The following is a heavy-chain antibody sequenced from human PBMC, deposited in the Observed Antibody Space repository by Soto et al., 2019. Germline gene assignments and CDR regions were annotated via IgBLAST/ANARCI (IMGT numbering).Heavy chain of an antibody. CDR2: ISSSSSTI. CDR3: ARDRNSGSYYALFTYYFDY. D-gene: IGHD1-26*01. J-gene: IGHJ4*02. Sequence: GGSLRLSCAASGFTFSSYSMNWVRQAPGKGLEWVSYISSSSSTIYYADSVKGRFTISRDNAKNSLYLQMNSLRDEDTAVYYCARDRNSGSYYALFTYYFDYWGQGTLVTVSS. V-gene: IGHV3-48*02. CDR1: GFTFSSYS.